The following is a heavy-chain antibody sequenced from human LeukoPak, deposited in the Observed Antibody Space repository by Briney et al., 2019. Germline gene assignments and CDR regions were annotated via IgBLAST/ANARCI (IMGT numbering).Heavy chain of an antibody. J-gene: IGHJ4*02. Sequence: SGGSLRLSCAASGFTFSSYAMHWVRQAPDKGLEWVAVISYDGSNKYYADSVKGRFTISRDNSKNTLYLQMNSLRAEDTAVYYCARPKVGIAVAGPFDYWGQGTLVTVSS. V-gene: IGHV3-30-3*01. D-gene: IGHD6-19*01. CDR1: GFTFSSYA. CDR3: ARPKVGIAVAGPFDY. CDR2: ISYDGSNK.